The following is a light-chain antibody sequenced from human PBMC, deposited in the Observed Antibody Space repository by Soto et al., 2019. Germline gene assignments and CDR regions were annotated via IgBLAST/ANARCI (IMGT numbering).Light chain of an antibody. J-gene: IGKJ1*01. V-gene: IGKV3-20*01. Sequence: EIVLTQSPGTLSLSPGERATLSCRASQSVTTSYLAWYQRKPGQAPRLLIYGASSRATGIPNRFSGSGSGTDFTLTISRLGPEDCAVYYCQHYGNSPRFGQGTKVEIK. CDR1: QSVTTSY. CDR3: QHYGNSPR. CDR2: GAS.